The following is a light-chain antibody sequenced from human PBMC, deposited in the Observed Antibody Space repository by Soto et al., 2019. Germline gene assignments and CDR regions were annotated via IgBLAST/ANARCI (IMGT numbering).Light chain of an antibody. Sequence: DIVMTQSPDYLAVSLGERATINCKSSQSVLYSSNNKNYLAWYQQKPGQPPKLLIYGASTRESGVPDRFSGSGSGTDFSLTISSLQAEDVAVYYCQQYYGTLPTFGQGTKVEIK. CDR2: GAS. CDR1: QSVLYSSNNKNY. CDR3: QQYYGTLPT. V-gene: IGKV4-1*01. J-gene: IGKJ1*01.